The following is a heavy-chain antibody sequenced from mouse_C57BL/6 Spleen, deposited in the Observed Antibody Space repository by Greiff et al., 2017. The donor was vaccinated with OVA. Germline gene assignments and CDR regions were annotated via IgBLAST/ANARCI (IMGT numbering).Heavy chain of an antibody. CDR3: ARPDGAWLLFGY. D-gene: IGHD2-3*01. Sequence: DKFIISRDNAKNTLYLQMSKVRSEDTALYYCARPDGAWLLFGYWGQGTLVTVSA. J-gene: IGHJ3*01. V-gene: IGHV4-1*01.